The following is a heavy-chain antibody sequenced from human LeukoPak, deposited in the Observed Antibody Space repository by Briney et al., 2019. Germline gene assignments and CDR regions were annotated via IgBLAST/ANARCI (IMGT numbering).Heavy chain of an antibody. CDR3: ASHPYSSGYPGI. CDR1: GYSFTSYW. J-gene: IGHJ3*02. V-gene: IGHV5-10-1*01. Sequence: GESLRISCKGSGYSFTSYWISWVRQMPGKGLEWMGRIDPSDAYTNYSPSFQGHVTISSDKSIKTAYLQWSSLKASDTAMYYCASHPYSSGYPGIWGQGTMVTVSS. D-gene: IGHD3-22*01. CDR2: IDPSDAYT.